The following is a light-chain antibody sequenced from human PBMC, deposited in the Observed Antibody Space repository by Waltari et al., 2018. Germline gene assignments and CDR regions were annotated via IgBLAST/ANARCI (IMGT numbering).Light chain of an antibody. V-gene: IGLV2-14*01. CDR1: SSDVGGYNY. CDR3: SSYTSSSTPLYV. CDR2: EVS. J-gene: IGLJ1*01. Sequence: QSALTQPASVSWSPGQSITISCTGTSSDVGGYNYVSWYQQHPGKAPKLMIYEVSNRPSGVSNRFSGSKSGNTASLTISGLQAEDEADYYCSSYTSSSTPLYVFGTGTKVTVL.